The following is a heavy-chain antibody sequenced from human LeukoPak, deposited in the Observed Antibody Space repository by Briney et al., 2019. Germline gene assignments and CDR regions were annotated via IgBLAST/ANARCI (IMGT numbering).Heavy chain of an antibody. CDR1: EFTFSSYW. D-gene: IGHD3-10*01. J-gene: IGHJ4*02. CDR3: ANQLLWFGELLGY. Sequence: GGSLRLSCAASEFTFSSYWMSWVRQAPGKGLEWVSAISGSGGSTYYADSVKGRFTISRDNSKNTLYLQMNSLRAEDTAVYYCANQLLWFGELLGYWGQGTLVTVSS. CDR2: ISGSGGST. V-gene: IGHV3-23*01.